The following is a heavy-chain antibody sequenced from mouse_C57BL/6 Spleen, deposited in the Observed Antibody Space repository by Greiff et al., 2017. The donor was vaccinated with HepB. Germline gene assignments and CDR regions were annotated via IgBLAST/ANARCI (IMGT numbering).Heavy chain of an antibody. CDR1: GYTFTSYW. CDR3: ARTYDYGEGAMDY. J-gene: IGHJ4*01. CDR2: IDPSDSYT. V-gene: IGHV1-50*01. Sequence: VQLQQPGAELVKPGASVKLSCKASGYTFTSYWMQWVKQRPGQGLEWIEEIDPSDSYTNYNQKFKGKATLTVDTSSSTAYMQLSSLTSEDSAVYYCARTYDYGEGAMDYWGQGTSVTVSS. D-gene: IGHD2-4*01.